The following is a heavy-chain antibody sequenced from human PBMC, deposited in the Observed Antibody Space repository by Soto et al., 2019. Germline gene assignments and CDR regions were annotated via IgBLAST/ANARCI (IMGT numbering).Heavy chain of an antibody. Sequence: ASVKVSCKASGYTFTSYGTSWVRQAPGQGLEWMGWISAYNGNTNYAQKLQGRVTMTTDTSTSTAYMELRSLRSDDTAVYYCARDLGGIVVVVAATAGGYYYGMDVWGQGTMVTVSS. CDR3: ARDLGGIVVVVAATAGGYYYGMDV. J-gene: IGHJ6*02. D-gene: IGHD2-15*01. CDR1: GYTFTSYG. V-gene: IGHV1-18*01. CDR2: ISAYNGNT.